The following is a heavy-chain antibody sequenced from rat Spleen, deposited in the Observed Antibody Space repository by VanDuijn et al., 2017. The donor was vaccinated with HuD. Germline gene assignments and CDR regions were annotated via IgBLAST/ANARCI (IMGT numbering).Heavy chain of an antibody. J-gene: IGHJ2*01. V-gene: IGHV5-22*01. Sequence: EVQLVESDGGLVQPGRSLKLSCAASGFTFSDYYMAWVRQAPKKGLEWVASISYEGSGTYYGDSVKGRFTISRDNAKSTLYLQMNSLRSEDTATYYCARLWDSWGQGVMVTVSS. CDR1: GFTFSDYY. CDR2: ISYEGSGT. CDR3: ARLWDS.